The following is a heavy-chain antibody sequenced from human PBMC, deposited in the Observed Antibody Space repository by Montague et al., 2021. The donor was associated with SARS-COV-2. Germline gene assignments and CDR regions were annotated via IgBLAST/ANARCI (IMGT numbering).Heavy chain of an antibody. V-gene: IGHV4-39*02. CDR2: ICYSGMA. CDR1: GGSISSQTSC. D-gene: IGHD4-11*01. J-gene: IGHJ4*02. CDR3: ASAVDNYDHFDS. Sequence: SETLSLTCTVSGGSISSQTSCWGWVRLPPGKGLEWIGSICYSGMAHYTPSLKSRLIISLDTSKTHVSLKLRSVTAADTAVYYCASAVDNYDHFDSWGQGTLVSVSS.